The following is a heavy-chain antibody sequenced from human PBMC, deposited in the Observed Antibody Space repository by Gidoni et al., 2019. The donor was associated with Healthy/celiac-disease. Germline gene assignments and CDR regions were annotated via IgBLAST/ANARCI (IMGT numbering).Heavy chain of an antibody. CDR2: ISSSSSYT. D-gene: IGHD3-22*01. CDR3: ARAVRDYYDSSGYYPTSFDY. V-gene: IGHV3-11*05. CDR1: GFTFSDYY. Sequence: QVQLVESGGGLVKPGGSLRLPCAASGFTFSDYYMRWIRQAPGKGLEWVSYISSSSSYTNDADSVKGRFTISRDNAKNSLYLQMNSLRAEDTAVYYCARAVRDYYDSSGYYPTSFDYWGQGTLVTVSS. J-gene: IGHJ4*02.